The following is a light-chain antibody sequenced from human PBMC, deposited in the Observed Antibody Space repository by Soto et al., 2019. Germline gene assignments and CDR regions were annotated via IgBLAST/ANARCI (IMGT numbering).Light chain of an antibody. CDR2: EVS. V-gene: IGLV2-8*01. CDR1: SGDVGGYNY. CDR3: SSYAGNNIVV. J-gene: IGLJ2*01. Sequence: QSVLAQPPSVCGSPGQSVTISCSGTSGDVGGYNYVSWYQQHPGTAPKLVIYEVSERPSAVPDRFSGSKSGNTASLTVSGLQADDEADYYCSSYAGNNIVVFGGGTKVTVL.